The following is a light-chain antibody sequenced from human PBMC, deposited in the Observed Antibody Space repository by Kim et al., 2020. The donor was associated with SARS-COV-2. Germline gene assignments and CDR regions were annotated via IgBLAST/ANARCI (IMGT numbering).Light chain of an antibody. CDR3: CSYAGSYTLV. Sequence: GQSVTIACTGNSSEVGGYNYGYWDQQHPGRAPKIMIYEVSKRPRGVPDRLSGSKAGKTASLTISGLQAEDEADYNCCSYAGSYTLVFGGGTKLTVL. CDR2: EVS. CDR1: SSEVGGYNY. V-gene: IGLV2-11*01. J-gene: IGLJ2*01.